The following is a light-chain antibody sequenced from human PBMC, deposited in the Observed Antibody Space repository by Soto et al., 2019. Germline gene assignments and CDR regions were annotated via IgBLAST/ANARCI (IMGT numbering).Light chain of an antibody. Sequence: DIVMTQSPPSLPVTPGEPASISCRSSQSLLHSNGYNYLAWYQQKPGKAPKLLIYEASSLQSGVPSRFSGSGSGTEFTLSISSLQPDDFATYYCQHYNVYPWTFGQGTKVDI. CDR1: QSLLHSNGYNY. CDR3: QHYNVYPWT. V-gene: IGKV1-5*03. J-gene: IGKJ1*01. CDR2: EAS.